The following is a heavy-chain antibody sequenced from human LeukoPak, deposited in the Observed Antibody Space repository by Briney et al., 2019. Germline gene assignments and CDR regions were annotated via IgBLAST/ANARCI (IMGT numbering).Heavy chain of an antibody. CDR3: ARDGRDGYNCFDY. V-gene: IGHV1-69*05. Sequence: ASVKVSCEASGGTFSSYAISWVRQAPGQGLEWMGRIIPIFGTANYAQKFQGRVTITTDESTSTAYMELSSLRSEDTAVYYCARDGRDGYNCFDYWGQGTLVTVSS. D-gene: IGHD5-24*01. J-gene: IGHJ4*02. CDR2: IIPIFGTA. CDR1: GGTFSSYA.